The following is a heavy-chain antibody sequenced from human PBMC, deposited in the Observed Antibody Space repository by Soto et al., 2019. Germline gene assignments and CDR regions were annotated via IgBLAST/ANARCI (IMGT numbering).Heavy chain of an antibody. J-gene: IGHJ5*02. D-gene: IGHD2-15*01. V-gene: IGHV3-73*02. CDR1: GFTFSGSA. CDR2: IRNKANSYAT. Sequence: EVQLVESGGGLVQPGGSQKLSCAASGFTFSGSAMHWVRQASGKGLEWVGRIRNKANSYATAYAASVKGRFTISRDDSKNTAYLQMNSLKTEDTAVYYCTSHSPEDMIRTWGQGTLVTVSS. CDR3: TSHSPEDMIRT.